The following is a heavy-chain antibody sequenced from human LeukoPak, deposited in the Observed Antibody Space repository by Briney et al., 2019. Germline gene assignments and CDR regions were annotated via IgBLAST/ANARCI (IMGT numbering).Heavy chain of an antibody. Sequence: GGSLRLSCVASGFTVRSNHMSWVRQAPGKGLEWVSVVYSGDYTYYADSVKDRFTISRDASKNTLYLQMNSLRAEDTAMYYCARDQTYCTGGHCYFEYWGQGTLVTVSS. CDR1: GFTVRSNH. CDR2: VYSGDYT. J-gene: IGHJ4*02. D-gene: IGHD2-8*02. V-gene: IGHV3-66*01. CDR3: ARDQTYCTGGHCYFEY.